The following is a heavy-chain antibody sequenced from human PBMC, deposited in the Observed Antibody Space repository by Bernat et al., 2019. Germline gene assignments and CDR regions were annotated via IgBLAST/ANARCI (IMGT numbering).Heavy chain of an antibody. V-gene: IGHV3-74*01. Sequence: EVQLVESGGGLVQPGGSLRLSCAASGFTFSSYWMHWVRQAPGKGLVWVSRINSDGSSTSYADYVKGRFTVSRDKAKNTLYLQMNSLRAEDTAVYYCVRGGGWGNDAGFDPWGQGTLVTVSS. J-gene: IGHJ5*02. CDR1: GFTFSSYW. CDR3: VRGGGWGNDAGFDP. CDR2: INSDGSST. D-gene: IGHD1-1*01.